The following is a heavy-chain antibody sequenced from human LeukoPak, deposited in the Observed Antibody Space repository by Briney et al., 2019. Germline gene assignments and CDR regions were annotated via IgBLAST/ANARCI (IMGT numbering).Heavy chain of an antibody. Sequence: GGSLRLSCAASGFTFSSYWMHWVRQAPGKGLVWVSGMNSDGGRTSYADSVKGRFTISRDNAKNTLYLQMNSLRAEDTAVYYCAELGITMIGGVWGKGTTVTISS. D-gene: IGHD3-10*02. V-gene: IGHV3-74*01. CDR3: AELGITMIGGV. CDR1: GFTFSSYW. CDR2: MNSDGGRT. J-gene: IGHJ6*04.